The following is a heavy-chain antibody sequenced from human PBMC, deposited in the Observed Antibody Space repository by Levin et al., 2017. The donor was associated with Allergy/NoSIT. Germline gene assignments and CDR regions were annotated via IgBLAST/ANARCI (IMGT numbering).Heavy chain of an antibody. D-gene: IGHD1-26*01. CDR2: ISASGSGT. Sequence: GESLKISCAASGFIFNTFGMTWVRQAPGKRLEWVSSISASGSGTYYADSVKGRFTISRDNSKDTLFLQMNSLGAEDTATYYCAKGMGDGSYVELDYWGQGTLVTVSS. V-gene: IGHV3-23*01. J-gene: IGHJ4*02. CDR3: AKGMGDGSYVELDY. CDR1: GFIFNTFG.